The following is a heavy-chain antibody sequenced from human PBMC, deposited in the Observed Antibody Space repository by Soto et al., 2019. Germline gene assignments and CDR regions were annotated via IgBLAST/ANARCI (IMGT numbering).Heavy chain of an antibody. Sequence: PAETLSLTCTVSGGSISSGDYSWSWIRQPPGKGLEWMGYIYYSGITYYNPSLKSRVTISVDTSKNQFSLKLSSVTAADTAVYYYARDRGGMDVWGQATTVTVSS. CDR3: ARDRGGMDV. V-gene: IGHV4-30-4*01. J-gene: IGHJ6*01. D-gene: IGHD3-10*01. CDR2: IYYSGIT. CDR1: GGSISSGDYS.